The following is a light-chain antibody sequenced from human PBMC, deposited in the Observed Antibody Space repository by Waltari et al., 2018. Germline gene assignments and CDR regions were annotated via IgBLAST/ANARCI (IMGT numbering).Light chain of an antibody. Sequence: QLVLTQSPSASASLGASLKLTCTLSSGHSTNVIAWLPKRPDKGPRFVMKVNSDGSHNKGDEIPDRFSGSSSGAERYLTISSLQSEDEADYYCQTGGHGTWVFGGGTKLTVL. CDR1: SGHSTNV. V-gene: IGLV4-69*01. J-gene: IGLJ3*02. CDR2: VNSDGSH. CDR3: QTGGHGTWV.